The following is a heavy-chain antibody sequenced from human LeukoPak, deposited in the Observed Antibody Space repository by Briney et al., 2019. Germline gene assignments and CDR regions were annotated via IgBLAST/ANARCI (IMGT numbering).Heavy chain of an antibody. CDR3: AREREGSSGYFGDYYYYYGMDV. Sequence: PSETLSLTCAVYGGSFSGYYWSWIRQPPGKGLEWIGEINHSGSTNYNPSLKSRVTISVDTSKNQFSLKLSSVTAADTAVYYCAREREGSSGYFGDYYYYYGMDVWGQGTTVTVSS. V-gene: IGHV4-34*01. D-gene: IGHD3-22*01. CDR2: INHSGST. J-gene: IGHJ6*02. CDR1: GGSFSGYY.